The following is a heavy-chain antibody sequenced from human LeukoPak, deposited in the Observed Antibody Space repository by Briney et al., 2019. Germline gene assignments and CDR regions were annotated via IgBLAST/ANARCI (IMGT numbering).Heavy chain of an antibody. CDR3: AVHYYDSSGSWYFDL. CDR2: IYYSGST. J-gene: IGHJ2*01. D-gene: IGHD3-22*01. CDR1: GGSISSSSYY. V-gene: IGHV4-39*07. Sequence: SETLSLTCTVSGGSISSSSYYWGWIRQPPGKGLEWIGSIYYSGSTYYNPSLKSRVTISVDTSKNQFSLKLSSVTAADTAVYYCAVHYYDSSGSWYFDLWGRGTLVTVSS.